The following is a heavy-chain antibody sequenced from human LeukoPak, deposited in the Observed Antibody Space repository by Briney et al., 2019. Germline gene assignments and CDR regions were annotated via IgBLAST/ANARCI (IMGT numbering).Heavy chain of an antibody. J-gene: IGHJ6*02. V-gene: IGHV4-61*02. Sequence: SQTLSLTCTVSGGSISSGSYYWSWIRQPAGKGLEWIGRIYTSGSTNYNPSLKSRVTISVDTSKNQCSLKLSSVTAADTAVYYCARGGDPHYGMDVWGQGTTVTVSS. CDR1: GGSISSGSYY. D-gene: IGHD2-21*01. CDR3: ARGGDPHYGMDV. CDR2: IYTSGST.